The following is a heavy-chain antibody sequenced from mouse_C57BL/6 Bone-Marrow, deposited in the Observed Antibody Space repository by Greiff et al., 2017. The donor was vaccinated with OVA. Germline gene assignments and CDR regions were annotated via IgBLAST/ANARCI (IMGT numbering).Heavy chain of an antibody. D-gene: IGHD6-1*01. CDR3: ARRGGARYFDV. CDR1: GFSLTSYG. Sequence: QVQLKESGPGLVQPSQSLSITCTVSGFSLTSYGVHWVRQSPGQGLEWLGVIWSGGSTDYNAAFIPRLSTSKDKAKSQVFIKMNSLRADNTAVYYCARRGGARYFDVWGTGTTVTVSS. V-gene: IGHV2-2*01. J-gene: IGHJ1*03. CDR2: IWSGGST.